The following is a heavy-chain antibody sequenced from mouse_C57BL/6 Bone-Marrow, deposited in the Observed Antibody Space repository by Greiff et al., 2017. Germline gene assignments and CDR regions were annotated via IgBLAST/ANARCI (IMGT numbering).Heavy chain of an antibody. CDR3: ARSEAYYYGREHWFAY. Sequence: QVQLQQSGAELARPGASVKLSCKASGYTFTSYGISWVKQRTGQGLEWIGEIYPRSGNTYYNEKFKGKATLTADKSSSTAYMELRSLTSEDSAVXFCARSEAYYYGREHWFAYGGQGTLVTVAA. D-gene: IGHD1-1*01. CDR2: IYPRSGNT. J-gene: IGHJ3*01. V-gene: IGHV1-81*01. CDR1: GYTFTSYG.